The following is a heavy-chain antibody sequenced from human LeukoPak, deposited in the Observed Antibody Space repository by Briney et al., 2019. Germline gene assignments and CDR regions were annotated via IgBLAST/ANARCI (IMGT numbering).Heavy chain of an antibody. CDR2: ISAYNGNT. CDR3: ACRGEVGATSSFSPYFDY. Sequence: ASVKVSCKASGYTFTNYGISWVRQAPGQGLEWMGWISAYNGNTNYAQKLQGRVTMTTDTSTSTAYMELRSLRSDDTAVYYCACRGEVGATSSFSPYFDYWGQGTLVTVSS. CDR1: GYTFTNYG. D-gene: IGHD1-26*01. J-gene: IGHJ4*02. V-gene: IGHV1-18*01.